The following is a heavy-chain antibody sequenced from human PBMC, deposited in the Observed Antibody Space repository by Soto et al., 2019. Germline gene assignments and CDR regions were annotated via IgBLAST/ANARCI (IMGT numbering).Heavy chain of an antibody. CDR3: ARGEQQQLYYFDY. V-gene: IGHV4-34*01. D-gene: IGHD6-13*01. CDR2: INHSGST. CDR1: GGSFSGYY. J-gene: IGHJ4*02. Sequence: SETLSLTCAVYGGSFSGYYWSWIRQPPGKGLEWIGEINHSGSTNYNPSLKSRVTISVDTSKNQFSLKLSSVTAADTAVYYCARGEQQQLYYFDYWGQGTPVTVSS.